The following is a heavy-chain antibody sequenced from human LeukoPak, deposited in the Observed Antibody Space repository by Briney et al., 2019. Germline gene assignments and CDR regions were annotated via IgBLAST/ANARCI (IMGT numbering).Heavy chain of an antibody. CDR2: IYYSGST. CDR3: ASQDFIYSSGWSEFDY. J-gene: IGHJ4*02. CDR1: GGSISSSSYY. D-gene: IGHD6-19*01. Sequence: SETLSLTCTVSGGSISSSSYYWGWIRQPPGKGLEWIGSIYYSGSTYYNPSLKSRVTISVDTSKNQFSLKLSSVTAADTAVYYRASQDFIYSSGWSEFDYWGQGTLVTVSS. V-gene: IGHV4-39*01.